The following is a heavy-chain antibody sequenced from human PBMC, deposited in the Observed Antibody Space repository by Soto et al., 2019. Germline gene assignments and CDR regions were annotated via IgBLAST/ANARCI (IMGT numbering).Heavy chain of an antibody. Sequence: SETLSLTCAVYGGSFSGYYWSWIRQPPGKGLEWIGEINHSGSTNYNPSLKSRVTISVDTSKNQFSLKLSSVTAADTAVYYCARGRNIAAASFDYWGQGTLVTVSS. CDR3: ARGRNIAAASFDY. CDR1: GGSFSGYY. V-gene: IGHV4-34*01. D-gene: IGHD6-13*01. CDR2: INHSGST. J-gene: IGHJ4*02.